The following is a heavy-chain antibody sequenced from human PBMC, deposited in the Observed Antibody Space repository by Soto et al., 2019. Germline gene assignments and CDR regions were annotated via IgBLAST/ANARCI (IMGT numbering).Heavy chain of an antibody. CDR1: GFIFSNYV. Sequence: GGSLRLSCAASGFIFSNYVMHWVHQAPGKGLEWVAVISYDGNSKHYADSVKGRFTISRDNSKSTLYVQMNSLRAEDTAVYYCARSYCGDDCALDHWGQGTLVTVSS. CDR3: ARSYCGDDCALDH. V-gene: IGHV3-30-3*01. D-gene: IGHD2-21*02. J-gene: IGHJ4*02. CDR2: ISYDGNSK.